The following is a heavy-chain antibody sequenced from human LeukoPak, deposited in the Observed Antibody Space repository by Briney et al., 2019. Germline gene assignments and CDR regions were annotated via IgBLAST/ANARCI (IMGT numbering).Heavy chain of an antibody. CDR3: AREYSSGLFPIDY. D-gene: IGHD6-19*01. CDR1: GLTFSSYG. V-gene: IGHV3-48*04. Sequence: PGGSLRLSCAASGLTFSSYGMSWVRQAPGRGLEWVSYISSSGSTIYYADSVKGRFTISRDNAKNSLYLQMNSLRAEDTAVYYCAREYSSGLFPIDYWGQGTLVTVSS. J-gene: IGHJ4*02. CDR2: ISSSGSTI.